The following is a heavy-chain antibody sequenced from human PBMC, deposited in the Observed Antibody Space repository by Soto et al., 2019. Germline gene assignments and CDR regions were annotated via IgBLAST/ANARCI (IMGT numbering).Heavy chain of an antibody. CDR1: GFTFSSYS. CDR2: ISGSAGST. CDR3: VKTVPPQWLVHRN. J-gene: IGHJ4*02. D-gene: IGHD6-19*01. Sequence: HPGGSLRLSCAASGFTFSSYSMNWVRQAPGKGLEWVSSISGSAGSTYYADSVKGRFTVSRGNSKNTLYLQMNSLRVEDTAVYYCVKTVPPQWLVHRNWGQGTLVTVSS. V-gene: IGHV3-23*01.